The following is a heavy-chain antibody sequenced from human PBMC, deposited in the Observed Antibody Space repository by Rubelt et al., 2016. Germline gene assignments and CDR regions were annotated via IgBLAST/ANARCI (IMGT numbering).Heavy chain of an antibody. J-gene: IGHJ6*02. Sequence: QVQLVQSGAEVKKPGSSVKVSCKASGGTFSSYAISWVRQAPGQGLEWMGGVIPIFGTANYAQKFQGRVPITADESTGTAYMGLSSLRSEDTAVYYCARDVGRWTGTTYYYYGMDVWGQGTTVTVSS. CDR2: VIPIFGTA. D-gene: IGHD1-7*01. CDR3: ARDVGRWTGTTYYYYGMDV. V-gene: IGHV1-69*01. CDR1: GGTFSSYA.